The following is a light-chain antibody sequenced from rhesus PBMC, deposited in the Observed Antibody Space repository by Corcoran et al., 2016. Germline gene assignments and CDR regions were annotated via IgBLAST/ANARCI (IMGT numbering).Light chain of an antibody. J-gene: IGKJ4*01. Sequence: DIQMTQSPSSLSASVGDTVTITCRASQGISNNLAWYQQKPGKVPKLPIYYAATWQTGVPSRFSGSGAGTDFTLTISSLQPEDVASYYCQHGYRAPLTFGGGTKVEIK. V-gene: IGKV1S15*01. CDR1: QGISNN. CDR3: QHGYRAPLT. CDR2: YAA.